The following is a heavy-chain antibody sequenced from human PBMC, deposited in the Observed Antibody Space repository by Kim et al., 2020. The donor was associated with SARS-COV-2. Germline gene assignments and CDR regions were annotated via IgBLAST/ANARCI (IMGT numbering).Heavy chain of an antibody. Sequence: GGSLRLSCAASGFTFSSYAMSWVRQAPGKGLEWVSAISGSGGSTNYADSVKGRFTISRDNSKNTLYLQMNSLRAEDTAVYYCAKDVLLWFRELSQWDYWGQGTLVTVSS. CDR3: AKDVLLWFRELSQWDY. D-gene: IGHD3-10*01. V-gene: IGHV3-23*01. CDR1: GFTFSSYA. CDR2: ISGSGGST. J-gene: IGHJ4*02.